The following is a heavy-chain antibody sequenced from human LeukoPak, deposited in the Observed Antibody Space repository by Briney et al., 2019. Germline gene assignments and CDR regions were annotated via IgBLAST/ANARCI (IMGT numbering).Heavy chain of an antibody. Sequence: GGSLRLSCAASGFTFSSYGMHWVRQAPGKGLEWVAVISYDGSNKYYADSVKGRFTISRDNSKNTLYLQMNSLRAEDTAVYYCARASPLGRYQLLWGSVWFDPWGQGTLVTVSS. J-gene: IGHJ5*02. V-gene: IGHV3-30*03. CDR2: ISYDGSNK. CDR1: GFTFSSYG. CDR3: ARASPLGRYQLLWGSVWFDP. D-gene: IGHD2-2*01.